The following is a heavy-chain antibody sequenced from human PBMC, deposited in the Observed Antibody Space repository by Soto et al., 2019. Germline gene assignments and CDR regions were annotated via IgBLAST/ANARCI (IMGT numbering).Heavy chain of an antibody. CDR3: AKALGNNYHTADMDI. Sequence: EVQLLESGGGLVQPGGSLRLSCAASGFNFNIYAMTWVRQAPGKGLEWVSTISPGGDSTYFADSVKGRVTISRDNSKNTPSQQMNRLRAEETATYISAKALGNNYHTADMDIWGTGNTVTVSS. CDR1: GFNFNIYA. D-gene: IGHD1-1*01. CDR2: ISPGGDST. J-gene: IGHJ6*03. V-gene: IGHV3-23*01.